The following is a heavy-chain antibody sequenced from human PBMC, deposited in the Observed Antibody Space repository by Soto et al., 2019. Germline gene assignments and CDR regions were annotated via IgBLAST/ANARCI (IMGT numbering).Heavy chain of an antibody. J-gene: IGHJ4*02. Sequence: PSETLSLTCAVYGGSFSGYYWSWIRQPPGKGLEWIGEINHSGSTNYNPSLKSRVTIAVDTSKNQFSLKLSSVTAADTAVYYCARGVGYDYVWGSYRSRYYFDYWGQGTLVTVS. CDR3: ARGVGYDYVWGSYRSRYYFDY. CDR1: GGSFSGYY. D-gene: IGHD3-16*02. V-gene: IGHV4-34*01. CDR2: INHSGST.